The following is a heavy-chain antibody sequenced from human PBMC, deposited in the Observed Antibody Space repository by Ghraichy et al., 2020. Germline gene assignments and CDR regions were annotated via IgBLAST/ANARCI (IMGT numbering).Heavy chain of an antibody. J-gene: IGHJ4*02. CDR1: GFTVSSNY. Sequence: GGSLRLSCAASGFTVSSNYMSWVRQAPGKGLEWVSVIYSGGSTYYADSVKGRFTISRDNSKNTLYLQMNSLRAEDTAVYYCARDQRPNGSSLDYWGQGTLVTVSS. V-gene: IGHV3-53*01. CDR2: IYSGGST. CDR3: ARDQRPNGSSLDY. D-gene: IGHD1-26*01.